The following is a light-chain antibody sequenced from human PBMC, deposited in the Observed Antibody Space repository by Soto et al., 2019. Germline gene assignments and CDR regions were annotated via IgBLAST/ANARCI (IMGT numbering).Light chain of an antibody. CDR2: DAS. V-gene: IGKV1-39*01. Sequence: DIQMTQSPSSLSASVGDRVTITCQASQDISNYLNWYQQKPGKAPKLLIYDASSLESGVPSRFRGSGSGTEFTLTISSLQPEDFATYYCQQSYNTPQTFGQGTKV. CDR3: QQSYNTPQT. CDR1: QDISNY. J-gene: IGKJ1*01.